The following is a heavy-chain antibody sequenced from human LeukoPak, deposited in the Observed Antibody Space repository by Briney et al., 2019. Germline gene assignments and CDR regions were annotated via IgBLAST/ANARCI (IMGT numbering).Heavy chain of an antibody. CDR2: IYYSGST. Sequence: SETLSLTCTVSGYSISSSYYWGWIRQPPGKGLECIGSIYYSGSTYYNPSLKSRVTISVDTSKNEFSLTLSSVTAADTAVYYCARLYFSRNVFIPARWDYWGQGTLVTVSS. D-gene: IGHD3-3*01. CDR3: ARLYFSRNVFIPARWDY. CDR1: GYSISSSYY. V-gene: IGHV4-38-2*02. J-gene: IGHJ4*02.